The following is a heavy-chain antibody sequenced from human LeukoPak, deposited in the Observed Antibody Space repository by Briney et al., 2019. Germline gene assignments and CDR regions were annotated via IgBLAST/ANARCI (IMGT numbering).Heavy chain of an antibody. CDR1: GGSFSGYY. CDR3: AGGRGYRPLDY. Sequence: PSETLSLTCAVYGGSFSGYYWSWIRQPPGKGLEWIGEINHSGSTNYNPSLKSRVTISVDTSKNQFSLKLSSVTAADTAVYYCAGGRGYRPLDYWGQGTLVTVSS. D-gene: IGHD5-18*01. J-gene: IGHJ4*02. V-gene: IGHV4-34*01. CDR2: INHSGST.